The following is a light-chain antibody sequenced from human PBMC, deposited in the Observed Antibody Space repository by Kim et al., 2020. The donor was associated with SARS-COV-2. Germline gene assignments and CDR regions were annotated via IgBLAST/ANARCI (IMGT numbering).Light chain of an antibody. J-gene: IGKJ2*01. Sequence: SAAVGDRVTITGRASQGISNYLAWYQQKPGKVPKLLIYAASTLQSGVPSRFSGSGSGTDFTLTISSLQPEDVATYYCQKCNSAPFTFGQGTKLEI. CDR3: QKCNSAPFT. CDR1: QGISNY. CDR2: AAS. V-gene: IGKV1-27*01.